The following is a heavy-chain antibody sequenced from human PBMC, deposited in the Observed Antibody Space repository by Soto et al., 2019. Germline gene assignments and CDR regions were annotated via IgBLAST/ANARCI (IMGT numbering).Heavy chain of an antibody. Sequence: PGGSLRLSCAASGFTFSSYAMSWVRQAPGKGLEWVSAISGSGGSTYYADSVKGRFTISRDNSKNTLYLQMNSLRAEDTAVYYCASLRGHCSSTSCAAYYGKDVWGQGTTVTVSS. CDR1: GFTFSSYA. D-gene: IGHD2-2*01. CDR2: ISGSGGST. V-gene: IGHV3-23*01. CDR3: ASLRGHCSSTSCAAYYGKDV. J-gene: IGHJ6*02.